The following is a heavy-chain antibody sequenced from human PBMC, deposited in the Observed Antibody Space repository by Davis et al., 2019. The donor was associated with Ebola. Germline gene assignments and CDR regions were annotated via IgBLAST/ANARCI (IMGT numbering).Heavy chain of an antibody. J-gene: IGHJ3*02. CDR2: ISGSGGDT. Sequence: GGSLRLFCAASGFSFRSFGLSWVRQAPGKGLEWVSGISGSGGDTYHADSVTGRFTISRDNSKNTLFLQMDSLRAEDTAVYYCAGGESGWDASDIWGRGTMVTVSS. CDR3: AGGESGWDASDI. V-gene: IGHV3-23*01. D-gene: IGHD6-19*01. CDR1: GFSFRSFG.